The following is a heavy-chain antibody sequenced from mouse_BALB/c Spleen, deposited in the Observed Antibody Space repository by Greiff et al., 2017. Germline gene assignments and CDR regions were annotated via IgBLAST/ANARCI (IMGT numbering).Heavy chain of an antibody. V-gene: IGHV3-1*02. D-gene: IGHD1-1*01. CDR1: GYSITSGYS. J-gene: IGHJ3*01. CDR3: AFPDYYGSSSAWFAY. Sequence: EVKLQESGPDLVKPSQSLSLTCTVTGYSITSGYSWHWIRQFPGNKLEWMGYIHYSGSTNYNPSLKSRISITRDTSKNQFFLQLNSVTTEDTATYYCAFPDYYGSSSAWFAYWGQGTLVTVSA. CDR2: IHYSGST.